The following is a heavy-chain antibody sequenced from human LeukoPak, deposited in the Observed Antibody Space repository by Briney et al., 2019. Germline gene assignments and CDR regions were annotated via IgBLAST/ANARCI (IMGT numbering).Heavy chain of an antibody. J-gene: IGHJ4*02. V-gene: IGHV4-39*01. CDR2: IFYGGNT. D-gene: IGHD3-10*01. CDR1: GGSISGSSYY. CDR3: TRHRSYYFDY. Sequence: SETLSLTCTVSGGSISGSSYYWGWIRQPPGKGLEWIGSIFYGGNTSYNPSLKSRVTISVDTSKNQFSLKVDSVTAADTAVFYCTRHRSYYFDYWGQGMLVTVSS.